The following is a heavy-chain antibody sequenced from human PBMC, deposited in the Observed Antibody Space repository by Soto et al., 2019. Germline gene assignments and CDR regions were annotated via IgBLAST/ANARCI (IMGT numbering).Heavy chain of an antibody. CDR1: GYTFSTYP. CDR2: ISTYNGKT. CDR3: ARDRVEAALGTFDQ. J-gene: IGHJ4*02. D-gene: IGHD6-13*01. V-gene: IGHV1-18*01. Sequence: ASVKVSCKTSGYTFSTYPISWVRQAPGQGLEWVGWISTYNGKTNYGQKFQGRVTITTDTSTSTAYMDLRNLRSDDTAVYYCARDRVEAALGTFDQWGQGTLVTVSS.